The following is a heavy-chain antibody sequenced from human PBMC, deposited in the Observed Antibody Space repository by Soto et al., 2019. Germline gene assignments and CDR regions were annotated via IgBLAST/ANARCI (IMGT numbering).Heavy chain of an antibody. CDR1: GYTFTSYY. J-gene: IGHJ6*02. D-gene: IGHD3-9*01. CDR3: ASRGKRTGYDYYYGMDV. CDR2: INPSGGST. Sequence: GASLQVSCKASGYTFTSYYRHWVRQAPGQGLELMGIINPSGGSTSYAQKFQGRVTMTRDTSTSTVYMELSSLRSEDTAVYYCASRGKRTGYDYYYGMDVWGQGTTVTVSS. V-gene: IGHV1-46*01.